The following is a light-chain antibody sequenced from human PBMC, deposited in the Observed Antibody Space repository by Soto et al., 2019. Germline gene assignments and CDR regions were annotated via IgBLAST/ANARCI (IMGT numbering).Light chain of an antibody. CDR1: QSVNHN. CDR2: GAR. J-gene: IGKJ4*01. V-gene: IGKV3-15*01. CDR3: HQHNGWHPST. Sequence: DRVLTQSPATLSASPGDTCTLSCSASQSVNHNVAWYLQNPGQPPRLRIYGARSPADGVPARFSGSGTGTDFARTTRSLQSEDFGVYYCHQHNGWHPSTFGRG.